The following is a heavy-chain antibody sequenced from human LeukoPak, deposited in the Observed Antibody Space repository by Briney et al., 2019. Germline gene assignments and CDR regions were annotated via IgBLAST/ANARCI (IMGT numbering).Heavy chain of an antibody. CDR3: AKDQWNPDY. CDR1: GFTFSSYG. CDR2: VWDDGSSQ. D-gene: IGHD6-19*01. V-gene: IGHV3-33*06. Sequence: GRSLTLSCAASGFTFSSYGMHWVRQAPGKGLEWVAVVWDDGSSQNYADSVKGRFTISRDNSKNMLYLQMNSLRAEDTAVYYCAKDQWNPDYWGQGTLVSVSS. J-gene: IGHJ4*02.